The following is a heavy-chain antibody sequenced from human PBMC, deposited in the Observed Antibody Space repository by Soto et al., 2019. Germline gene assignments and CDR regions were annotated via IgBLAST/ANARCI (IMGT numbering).Heavy chain of an antibody. V-gene: IGHV1-18*01. CDR1: GYTFTSYG. J-gene: IGHJ5*02. Sequence: GASVKVSCKASGYTFTSYGISCVRQAPGQGLEWMGWISAYNGNTNYAQKLQGRVTMTTDTSTSTAYMELRSLRSDDTAVYYCAGGLKNTPTYYYDGSGYFGRHWFAPGGQGTLVTVSS. CDR3: AGGLKNTPTYYYDGSGYFGRHWFAP. CDR2: ISAYNGNT. D-gene: IGHD3-22*01.